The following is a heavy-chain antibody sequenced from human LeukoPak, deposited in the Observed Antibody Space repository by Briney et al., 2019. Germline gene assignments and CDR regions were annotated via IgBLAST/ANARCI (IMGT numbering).Heavy chain of an antibody. CDR1: GYTFTGYY. CDR3: ARDQRFRSYGGNSGDY. Sequence: ASVTVSFMASGYTFTGYYIHWVRQAPGQGRAGVGWINPNSGGALYAQKFQGRVTMTRDTSISTAYMELSRLKSDDTAVYYCARDQRFRSYGGNSGDYWGRGTLVTVSS. D-gene: IGHD4-17*01. V-gene: IGHV1-2*02. CDR2: INPNSGGA. J-gene: IGHJ4*02.